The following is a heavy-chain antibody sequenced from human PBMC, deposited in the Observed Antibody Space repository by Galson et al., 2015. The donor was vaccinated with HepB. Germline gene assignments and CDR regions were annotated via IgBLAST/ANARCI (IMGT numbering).Heavy chain of an antibody. CDR3: ASCGASCYTNWFDP. CDR2: ISAYSGNT. V-gene: IGHV1-18*04. D-gene: IGHD2-2*02. CDR1: GYTFTNYG. Sequence: SVKVSCKASGYTFTNYGITWLRQAPGQGLEWMGWISAYSGNTDFAQKFQGRVTMTTDPSTDTAYLDLRSLTSDDTAVYYCASCGASCYTNWFDPWGQGTLVTVSS. J-gene: IGHJ5*02.